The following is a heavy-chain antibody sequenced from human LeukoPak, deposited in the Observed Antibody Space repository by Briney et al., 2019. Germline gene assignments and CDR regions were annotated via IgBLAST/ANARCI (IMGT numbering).Heavy chain of an antibody. V-gene: IGHV3-23*01. Sequence: PGGSLRLSCAASGFTFSSYAMSWVRQAPGKGLEWVSAISGSGGSTYYADSVKGRFTISRDNSKNTLYLQMNSLRAEDTAVYYCARGTNRTHYYYYYMDVWGKGTAVTVSS. D-gene: IGHD2/OR15-2a*01. CDR1: GFTFSSYA. J-gene: IGHJ6*03. CDR3: ARGTNRTHYYYYYMDV. CDR2: ISGSGGST.